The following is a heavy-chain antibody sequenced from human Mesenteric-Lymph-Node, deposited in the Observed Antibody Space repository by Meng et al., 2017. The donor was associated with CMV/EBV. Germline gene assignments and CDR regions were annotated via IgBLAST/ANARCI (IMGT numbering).Heavy chain of an antibody. Sequence: GGSLRLSCAASGFSFANYAMTWVRQAPGKGLEWVSTIVGSGVTTYYADSVRGRFTISRDNSRKTVYLQMNSLRAEDTALYYCAKALFGGTLGRVFDYWGQGTLVTVSS. J-gene: IGHJ4*02. CDR1: GFSFANYA. CDR3: AKALFGGTLGRVFDY. CDR2: IVGSGVTT. V-gene: IGHV3-23*01. D-gene: IGHD2-15*01.